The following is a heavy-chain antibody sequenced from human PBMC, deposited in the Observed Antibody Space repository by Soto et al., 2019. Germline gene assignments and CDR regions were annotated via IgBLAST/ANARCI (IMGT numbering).Heavy chain of an antibody. J-gene: IGHJ3*02. D-gene: IGHD3-22*01. CDR1: RGSISSYY. CDR3: ARQKDYYDSSGYYPDAFDI. Sequence: SETLSLTCTVSRGSISSYYWSWIRQPPGKGLEWIGYIYYSGSTNYNPSLKSRVTISVDTSKNQFSLKLSSVTAADTAVYYCARQKDYYDSSGYYPDAFDIWGQGTMVT. V-gene: IGHV4-59*08. CDR2: IYYSGST.